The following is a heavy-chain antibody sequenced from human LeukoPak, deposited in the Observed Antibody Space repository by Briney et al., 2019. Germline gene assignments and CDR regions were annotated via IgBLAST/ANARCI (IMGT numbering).Heavy chain of an antibody. V-gene: IGHV5-51*01. J-gene: IGHJ4*02. CDR2: IYPSDPNT. Sequence: GESLKISCKGSGYTFTPYWIAWVRQMPGKGLEWMGVIYPSDPNTRYSPSFQGRVTISVDRSVNTAYLQWSSLRASDTAMYYCARQDGSALYYFDYWGQGTLVTVSS. D-gene: IGHD3-10*01. CDR3: ARQDGSALYYFDY. CDR1: GYTFTPYW.